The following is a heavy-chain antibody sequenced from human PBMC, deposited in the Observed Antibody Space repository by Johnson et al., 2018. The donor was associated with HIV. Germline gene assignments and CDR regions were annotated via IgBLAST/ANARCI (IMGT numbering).Heavy chain of an antibody. CDR2: IKSETDGGTT. V-gene: IGHV3-15*01. CDR1: GFTFSNAW. J-gene: IGHJ3*02. Sequence: VQLVESGGGLVQPGGSLRLSCAASGFTFSNAWMSWVRQAPGKGLEWVGRIKSETDGGTTDYVAPVKGRFTISRDDSKNTLYLQMNSLRAEDMAVYYCARSDVDIVATILFDIWGQGTMVTVSS. CDR3: ARSDVDIVATILFDI. D-gene: IGHD5-12*01.